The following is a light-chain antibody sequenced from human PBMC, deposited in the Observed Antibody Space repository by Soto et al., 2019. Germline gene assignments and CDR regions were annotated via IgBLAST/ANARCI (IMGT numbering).Light chain of an antibody. V-gene: IGLV1-47*01. J-gene: IGLJ2*01. CDR3: SARDDSLSGVV. Sequence: QSVLTQPPSTSGTPGQRVTISWSGSSSNIGSNHVYWYQQFPGMAPKLLMYRSDQRPTGVPDRFSGSKSGTSASLAISGLRSDGEGDYYCSARDDSLSGVVFGGGTKLTVL. CDR2: RSD. CDR1: SSNIGSNH.